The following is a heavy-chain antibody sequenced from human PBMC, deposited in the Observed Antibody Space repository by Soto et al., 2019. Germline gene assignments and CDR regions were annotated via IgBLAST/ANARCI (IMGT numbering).Heavy chain of an antibody. D-gene: IGHD3-22*01. V-gene: IGHV1-3*01. J-gene: IGHJ5*02. CDR3: ARDPARAPYYYDSSGYYNWLDP. CDR2: INAGNGNT. CDR1: GYAFTSYA. Sequence: GASVKVSCKASGYAFTSYAMHWVRQAPGQRLEWMGWINAGNGNTKYSQKFQGRVTITRDTSASTAYMELSSLRSEDTAVYYCARDPARAPYYYDSSGYYNWLDPWGQGTLVTVSS.